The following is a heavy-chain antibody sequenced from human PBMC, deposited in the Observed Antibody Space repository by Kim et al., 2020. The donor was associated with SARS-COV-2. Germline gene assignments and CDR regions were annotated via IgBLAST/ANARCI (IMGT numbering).Heavy chain of an antibody. Sequence: SETLSLTCTVSGGSISSGGYYWSWIRQHPGKGLEWIGYIYYSGSTYYNPSLKSRVTISVDTSKNQFSLKLSSVTAADTAVYYCARDEYYGSGSSGYYYYGMDVWGQGTTVTVSS. CDR1: GGSISSGGYY. V-gene: IGHV4-31*03. CDR2: IYYSGST. CDR3: ARDEYYGSGSSGYYYYGMDV. J-gene: IGHJ6*02. D-gene: IGHD3-10*01.